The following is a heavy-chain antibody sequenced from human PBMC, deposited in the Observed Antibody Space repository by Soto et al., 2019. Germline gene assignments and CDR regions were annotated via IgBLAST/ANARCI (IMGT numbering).Heavy chain of an antibody. CDR2: IIPIFGTA. V-gene: IGHV1-69*12. CDR3: ASESRYCSGGSCYFLPGIDY. D-gene: IGHD2-15*01. Sequence: QVQLVQSGAEVKKPGSSVKVSCKASGGTVSSYAISWVRQAPGQGLEWMGGIIPIFGTANYAQKFQGRVTITADESTSTAYMELSSLRSEDTAVYYCASESRYCSGGSCYFLPGIDYWGQGTLVTVSS. CDR1: GGTVSSYA. J-gene: IGHJ4*02.